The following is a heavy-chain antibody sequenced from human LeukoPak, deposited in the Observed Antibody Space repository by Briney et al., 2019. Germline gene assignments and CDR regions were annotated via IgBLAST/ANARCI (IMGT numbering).Heavy chain of an antibody. V-gene: IGHV3-30*02. Sequence: GGSLRLSCAASGFTFSSYGMHWVRQAPGKGLEWVAVIWYDGSNKYYADSVKGRFTISRDNSKNTLYLQMNSLRAEDTALYYCAKALRYGGNSGFWFDPWGQGTLVTVSS. CDR1: GFTFSSYG. CDR3: AKALRYGGNSGFWFDP. CDR2: IWYDGSNK. J-gene: IGHJ5*02. D-gene: IGHD4-23*01.